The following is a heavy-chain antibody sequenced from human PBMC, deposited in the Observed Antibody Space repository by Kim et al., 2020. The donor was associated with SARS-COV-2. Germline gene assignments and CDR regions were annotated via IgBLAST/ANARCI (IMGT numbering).Heavy chain of an antibody. D-gene: IGHD3-3*01. CDR1: GFTFSSYA. CDR3: AKEGMVNHGMDV. J-gene: IGHJ6*02. Sequence: GGSLRLSCAASGFTFSSYAMSWVRQAPGKGLEWVSGMSGSGGSTYYADSVKGRFTISRDNSNNTLYLQMNSLRAEDTAVYYCAKEGMVNHGMDVWGQGTTVTVSS. V-gene: IGHV3-23*01. CDR2: MSGSGGST.